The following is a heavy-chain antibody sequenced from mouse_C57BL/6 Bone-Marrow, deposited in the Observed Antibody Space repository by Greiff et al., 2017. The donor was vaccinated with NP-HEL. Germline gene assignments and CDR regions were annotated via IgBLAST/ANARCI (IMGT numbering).Heavy chain of an antibody. V-gene: IGHV1-18*01. J-gene: IGHJ2*01. CDR3: ARKITTVFRFDY. D-gene: IGHD1-1*01. CDR2: INPNNGGT. CDR1: GYTFTDYN. Sequence: VQLQQSGPELVKPGASVKIPCKASGYTFTDYNMDWVKQSHGKSLEWIGDINPNNGGTIYNQKFKGKATLTVDKSSSTAYMERRSLTSEDTAVYYCARKITTVFRFDYWGQGTTLTVSS.